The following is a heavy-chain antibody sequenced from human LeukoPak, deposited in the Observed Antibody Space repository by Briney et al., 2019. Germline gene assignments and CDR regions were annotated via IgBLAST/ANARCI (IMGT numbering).Heavy chain of an antibody. CDR3: ARDRGSLDAFDI. J-gene: IGHJ3*02. CDR1: GFTFSSYS. D-gene: IGHD3-10*01. CDR2: ISSGSSYI. Sequence: GGSLRLSCAASGFTFSSYSMNWVRQAPGKGLEWVSSISSGSSYIYYADSVKDRFTISRDNAKNSLYLQMNSLRAEDTAVYYCARDRGSLDAFDIWGQGTMVTVSS. V-gene: IGHV3-21*01.